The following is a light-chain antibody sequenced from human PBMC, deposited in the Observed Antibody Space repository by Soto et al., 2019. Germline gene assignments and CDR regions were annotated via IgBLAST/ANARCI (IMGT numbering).Light chain of an antibody. V-gene: IGKV3-20*01. J-gene: IGKJ4*01. CDR3: QQYNRSPPLT. Sequence: EIVLTQSPGTLSLSPGERATLSCRASQSVSNSFLAWYQQKPGQAPRLLIYGASSRATGIPDRFSGSGSGTDFTLSISRLEPEDFAVYYCQQYNRSPPLTFGGGTKVEIK. CDR1: QSVSNSF. CDR2: GAS.